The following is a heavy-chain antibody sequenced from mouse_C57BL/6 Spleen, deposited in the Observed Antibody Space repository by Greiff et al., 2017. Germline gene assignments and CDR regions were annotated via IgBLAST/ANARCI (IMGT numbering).Heavy chain of an antibody. V-gene: IGHV5-17*01. CDR1: GFTFSDYG. CDR3: ARDTTDSFDY. D-gene: IGHD1-1*01. Sequence: DVMLVASGGGLVKPGGSLKLSCAASGFTFSDYGMHWVRQAPEKGLEWVAYISSGSSTIYYADTVKGRFTISRDNAKNTLFLQMTSLRSEDTAMYYCARDTTDSFDYWGQGTTLTVSS. CDR2: ISSGSSTI. J-gene: IGHJ2*01.